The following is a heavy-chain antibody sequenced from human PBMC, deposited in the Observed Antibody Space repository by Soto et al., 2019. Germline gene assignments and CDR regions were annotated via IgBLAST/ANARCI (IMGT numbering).Heavy chain of an antibody. CDR1: GFSLSNGKVG. J-gene: IGHJ6*03. D-gene: IGHD6-19*01. CDR2: IFSNDEK. V-gene: IGHV2-26*01. Sequence: ESGPTLVNPTETLTLTCTVSGFSLSNGKVGVSWIRQPPGKALEWLAHIFSNDEKSYRTSLKSRLTISEDTSKSQVVLTMTNVDPVDTATYYCARILFGRSVAGGYFYMDVWGKGPTVTVSS. CDR3: ARILFGRSVAGGYFYMDV.